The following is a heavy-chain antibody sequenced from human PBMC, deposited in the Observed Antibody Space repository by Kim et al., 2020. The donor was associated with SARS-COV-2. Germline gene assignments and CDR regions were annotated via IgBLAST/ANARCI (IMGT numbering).Heavy chain of an antibody. CDR2: ISYDASNK. J-gene: IGHJ5*02. D-gene: IGHD5-18*01. CDR1: GFTFSSYG. Sequence: GGSLRLSCAASGFTFSSYGMHWVRQAPGKGLEWVAVISYDASNKNYADSVRGRFTISRDNSKNTLYLQMNSLRAEDKAVYYCAKDWFVRDTAMLVDPWGQGTLVTVSS. CDR3: AKDWFVRDTAMLVDP. V-gene: IGHV3-30*18.